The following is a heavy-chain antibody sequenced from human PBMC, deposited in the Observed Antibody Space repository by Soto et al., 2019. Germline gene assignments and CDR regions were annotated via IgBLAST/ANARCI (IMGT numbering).Heavy chain of an antibody. CDR1: GGSISSSSYY. CDR2: IYYSGYT. D-gene: IGHD3-3*02. J-gene: IGHJ5*02. V-gene: IGHV4-39*01. CDR3: ASPKIAFYNWFDP. Sequence: SETLSLTCTVSGGSISSSSYYWGWIRQPPGKGLEWIGSIYYSGYTYYNPSLKSRVTISVDTSKNQFSLKLSSVTAADTAVYYCASPKIAFYNWFDPWGQGTLVTVSS.